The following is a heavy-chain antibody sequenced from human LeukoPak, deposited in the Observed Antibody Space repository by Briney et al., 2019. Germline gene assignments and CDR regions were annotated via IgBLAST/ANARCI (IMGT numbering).Heavy chain of an antibody. Sequence: PSETLSLTCTVSDDSIRNYYWTWVRQPPGKGLEWIGFMHHSTSTKQNPSLKSRVTISVDTSKNQFSLKLSSVTAADTAVYYCARGVFTGSGAAFDIWGQGTVVTVSS. D-gene: IGHD3-10*01. CDR1: DDSIRNYY. V-gene: IGHV4-59*01. J-gene: IGHJ3*02. CDR3: ARGVFTGSGAAFDI. CDR2: MHHSTST.